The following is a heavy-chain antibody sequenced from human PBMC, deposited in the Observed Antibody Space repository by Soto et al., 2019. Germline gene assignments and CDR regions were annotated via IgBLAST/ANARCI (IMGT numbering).Heavy chain of an antibody. V-gene: IGHV5-51*01. CDR3: ARDVYDILTGYPNNYFDY. Sequence: GESLKISCKGSGYSFTSYWIGWVRQMPGKGLEWMGIIYPGDSDTRYSPSFQGQVTISADKSISTAYLQWSSLKASDTAMYYCARDVYDILTGYPNNYFDYWGQGTLVTVSS. D-gene: IGHD3-9*01. CDR2: IYPGDSDT. J-gene: IGHJ4*02. CDR1: GYSFTSYW.